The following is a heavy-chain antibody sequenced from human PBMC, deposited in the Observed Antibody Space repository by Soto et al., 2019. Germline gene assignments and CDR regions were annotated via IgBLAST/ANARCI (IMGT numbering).Heavy chain of an antibody. Sequence: QVQLQESGPGLVKPSETLSLTCTVSRGSISSYYWNWIRQPPGKGLEWIGYIYYSGTTKYNPSLESRVTRSLDTSNNQFSLKLSSFTAADTAVYYCARGMCSAGRCADWFDPWGQGTLVTASS. CDR3: ARGMCSAGRCADWFDP. CDR2: IYYSGTT. D-gene: IGHD2-15*01. J-gene: IGHJ5*02. CDR1: RGSISSYY. V-gene: IGHV4-59*01.